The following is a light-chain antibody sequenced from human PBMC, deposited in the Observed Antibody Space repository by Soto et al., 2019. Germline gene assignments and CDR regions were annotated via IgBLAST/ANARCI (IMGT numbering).Light chain of an antibody. J-gene: IGKJ1*01. CDR2: GAS. Sequence: EIVLTQSPGTLSLSPGERATLSCRASQSVSSNYLAWYQQKPSQAPRLLIYGASSRATGIPDRFSGSGSGTDFTLTISRLEPEDFAVYYCQQHGSSPQTFGQGTKVEIK. V-gene: IGKV3-20*01. CDR1: QSVSSNY. CDR3: QQHGSSPQT.